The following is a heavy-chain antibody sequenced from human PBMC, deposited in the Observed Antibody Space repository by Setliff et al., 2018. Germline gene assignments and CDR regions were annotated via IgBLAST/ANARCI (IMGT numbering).Heavy chain of an antibody. CDR2: VYNTGTT. CDR3: VGRDFSGGDS. D-gene: IGHD6-25*01. V-gene: IGHV4-34*01. Sequence: SETLSLTCAVYGGSFSGYYWGWIRQPPGKGLEWIGRVYNTGTTNYNPSLKSRVTISISADTSNKSFSLNLFSVTAADTAVYYCVGRDFSGGDSWGHGTLVTVSS. J-gene: IGHJ5*01. CDR1: GGSFSGYY.